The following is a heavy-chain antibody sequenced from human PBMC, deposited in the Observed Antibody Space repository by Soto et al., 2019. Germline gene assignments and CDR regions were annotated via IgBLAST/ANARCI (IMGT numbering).Heavy chain of an antibody. CDR2: MYYGGRT. V-gene: IGHV4-59*08. D-gene: IGHD2-15*01. CDR3: ARGAPSPLIVRSSRGPWFDP. Sequence: SETLSLTCTVSGGSISSYYWSWIRQPPGKGLEWIGYMYYGGRTNYNPSLKSRVTISVDTSKMQVSLKLSSVTAADTAVYFCARGAPSPLIVRSSRGPWFDPWGQGTLVTVSS. CDR1: GGSISSYY. J-gene: IGHJ5*02.